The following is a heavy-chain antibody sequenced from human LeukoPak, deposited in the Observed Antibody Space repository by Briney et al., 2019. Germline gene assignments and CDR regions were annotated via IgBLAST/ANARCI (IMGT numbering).Heavy chain of an antibody. CDR2: ISGSTGNT. CDR1: GYSFTRYG. J-gene: IGHJ5*02. D-gene: IGHD6-13*01. V-gene: IGHV1-18*01. Sequence: ASVRVSCKASGYSFTRYGISWVRQAPGQGPEWMGWISGSTGNTNYAQKFQGRVTITADESTSTAYMELSSLRSEDTAVYYCASYIPQRSSWDWFDPWGQGTLVTVSS. CDR3: ASYIPQRSSWDWFDP.